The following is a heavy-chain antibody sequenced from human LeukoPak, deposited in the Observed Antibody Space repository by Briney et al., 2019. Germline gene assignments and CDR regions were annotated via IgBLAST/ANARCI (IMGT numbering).Heavy chain of an antibody. V-gene: IGHV3-49*04. J-gene: IGHJ4*02. CDR2: IRSKAYGGTT. Sequence: GGSLRLSCTASGFTLGDYAMSWVRQAPGKGLEWVGFIRSKAYGGTTEYAASVKGRFTISRDDSKSIAYLQMNSLKTEDTAVYYCTRGYSSGWYAYWGQGTLVTVSS. CDR1: GFTLGDYA. CDR3: TRGYSSGWYAY. D-gene: IGHD6-19*01.